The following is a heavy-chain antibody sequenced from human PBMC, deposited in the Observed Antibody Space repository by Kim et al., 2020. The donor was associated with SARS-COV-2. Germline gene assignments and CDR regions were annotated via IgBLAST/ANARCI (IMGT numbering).Heavy chain of an antibody. CDR3: ARTRDRGCFSPSGC. D-gene: IGHD3-10*01. CDR1: GYMFTNYW. V-gene: IGHV5-51*01. J-gene: IGHJ1*01. Sequence: GESLKISCKGSGYMFTNYWIGWVRQTPGKGLEWMGVIYPGDSETIYSPSFQGQVTFSADKSINTADLPWRRLKASDTAMYYCARTRDRGCFSPSGCWGQG. CDR2: IYPGDSET.